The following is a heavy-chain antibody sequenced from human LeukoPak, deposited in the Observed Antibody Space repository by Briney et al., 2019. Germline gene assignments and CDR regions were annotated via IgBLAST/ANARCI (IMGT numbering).Heavy chain of an antibody. CDR3: AKAYSSSWSDFDY. Sequence: LTGGSLRLSCAASGFTFSSYAMSWVRQAPGKGLEWVSVISGSGGSTYYADSVKGRFTISRDYSKNTLYLQMNSLRAEDTAVYYCAKAYSSSWSDFDYWGQGTLVTVSS. J-gene: IGHJ4*02. CDR2: ISGSGGST. V-gene: IGHV3-23*01. CDR1: GFTFSSYA. D-gene: IGHD6-13*01.